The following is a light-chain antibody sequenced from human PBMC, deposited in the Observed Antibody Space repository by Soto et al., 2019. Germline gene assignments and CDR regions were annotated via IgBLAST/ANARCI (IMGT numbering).Light chain of an antibody. Sequence: QSALSQPASVSGSPGQSITISCTGTSSDVGNYNLVSWYQQYPDKAPKLIISEGTKRPSGVSDRFSGSKSGNTASLTISGLQAEDEADYYCCSYAGSNTYVFGGGTKLTVL. CDR3: CSYAGSNTYV. CDR2: EGT. CDR1: SSDVGNYNL. V-gene: IGLV2-23*01. J-gene: IGLJ3*02.